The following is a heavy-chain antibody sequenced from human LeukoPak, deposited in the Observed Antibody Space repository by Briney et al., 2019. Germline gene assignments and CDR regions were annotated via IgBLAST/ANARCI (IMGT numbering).Heavy chain of an antibody. CDR2: INPNSGGT. V-gene: IGHV1-2*02. D-gene: IGHD5-24*01. Sequence: ASVKVSCKASGYTFTSYGISWVRQAPGQGLEWMGWINPNSGGTNYAQKFQGRVTMTRDTSISTAYMELSRLRSDDTAVYYCARISTVEMATITIFDYWGQGTLVTVSS. CDR3: ARISTVEMATITIFDY. CDR1: GYTFTSYG. J-gene: IGHJ4*02.